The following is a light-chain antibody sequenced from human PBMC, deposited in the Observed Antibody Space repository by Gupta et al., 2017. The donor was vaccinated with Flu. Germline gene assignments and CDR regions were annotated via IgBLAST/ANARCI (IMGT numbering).Light chain of an antibody. V-gene: IGKV3-15*01. CDR3: QLYNIWPPIT. CDR2: GAS. J-gene: IGKJ4*02. Sequence: ATLAVAPGERATLYCRASQSVSNNLAGYQQKPGQAPRLLIYGASTRATGIPARFSGSGSGTEFTRTISSLQSEDYAIYYCQLYNIWPPITFGPGTXVEIK. CDR1: QSVSNN.